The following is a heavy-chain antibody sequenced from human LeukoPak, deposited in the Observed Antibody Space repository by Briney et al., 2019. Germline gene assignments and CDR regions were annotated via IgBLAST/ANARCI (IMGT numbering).Heavy chain of an antibody. CDR1: GFTFSSYS. CDR2: ISSSSSYI. CDR3: AKVSDDSSGYYYQVFDY. D-gene: IGHD3-22*01. J-gene: IGHJ4*02. Sequence: PGGSLRLSCAASGFTFSSYSMNWVRQAPGKGLEWVSSISSSSSYIYYADSVKGRFTISRDNAKNSLYLQMNSLRAEDTAVYYCAKVSDDSSGYYYQVFDYWGQGTLVTVSS. V-gene: IGHV3-21*04.